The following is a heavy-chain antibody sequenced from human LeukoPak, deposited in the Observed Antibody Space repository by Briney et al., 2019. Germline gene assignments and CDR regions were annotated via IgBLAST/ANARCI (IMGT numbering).Heavy chain of an antibody. CDR3: AKIWFGENWFDP. Sequence: GGSLRLSCAASGFTFSSYAMSWVRQAPGKGLEWVSAIRGSGGSTYYADSVKGRFTISRDNSKNTLYLQMNSLRAEDTAVYYCAKIWFGENWFDPWGQGTLVTVSS. V-gene: IGHV3-23*01. D-gene: IGHD3-10*01. CDR1: GFTFSSYA. CDR2: IRGSGGST. J-gene: IGHJ5*02.